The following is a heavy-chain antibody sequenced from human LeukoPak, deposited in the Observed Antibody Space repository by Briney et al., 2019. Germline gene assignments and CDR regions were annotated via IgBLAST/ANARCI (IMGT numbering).Heavy chain of an antibody. V-gene: IGHV3-11*01. CDR3: ARDPTVVTPEDYFDY. J-gene: IGHJ4*02. CDR2: ISSSGSTI. Sequence: GGSLRLSCAASGFTFSDYYMSWIRQAPGKGLEWVSYISSSGSTIYYADSVKGRSTISRDNAKNSLYLQMNSLRAEDTAVYYCARDPTVVTPEDYFDYWGQGTLVTVSS. D-gene: IGHD4-23*01. CDR1: GFTFSDYY.